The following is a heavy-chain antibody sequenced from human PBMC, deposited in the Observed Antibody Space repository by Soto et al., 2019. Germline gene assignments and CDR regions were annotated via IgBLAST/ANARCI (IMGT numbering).Heavy chain of an antibody. V-gene: IGHV3-30*18. CDR1: GFTFSSFA. Sequence: VQLVESGGGVVQPGRSLRLSCAASGFTFSSFAMQWVRQAPGKGLEWVAVISYDGSSKHYADSVKGRFTISRDNSKKMLSLQMNSLRGEDTAVFFWAKDGAAAGTFDYWGQGTLMTVSS. CDR3: AKDGAAAGTFDY. D-gene: IGHD6-13*01. J-gene: IGHJ4*02. CDR2: ISYDGSSK.